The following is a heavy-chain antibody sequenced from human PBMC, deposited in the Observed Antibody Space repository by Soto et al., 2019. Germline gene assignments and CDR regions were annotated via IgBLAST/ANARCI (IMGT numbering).Heavy chain of an antibody. D-gene: IGHD1-1*01. J-gene: IGHJ6*02. CDR3: ARGGTGTTRYGMDV. V-gene: IGHV4-59*01. Sequence: QVQLQESGPGLVKPSETLSLTCTVSGGSISSYYWSWIRQPPGKGLAWIGYIYYSGSTNYNPSLKSRVTISVDTSKNQFSLKLSSVTAADTAVYYCARGGTGTTRYGMDVWGQGTTVTVSS. CDR1: GGSISSYY. CDR2: IYYSGST.